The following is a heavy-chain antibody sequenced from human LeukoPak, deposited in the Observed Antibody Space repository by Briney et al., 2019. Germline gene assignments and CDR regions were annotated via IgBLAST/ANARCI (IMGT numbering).Heavy chain of an antibody. J-gene: IGHJ4*02. CDR2: IYSGSDYI. Sequence: GGSLRLSCVASGFTFSTDRMNWVRQAPGKGLEWVSTIYSGSDYIYYADSVRGRFTISRDNAKNSLYLQMNSLSVEDTAVYYCARDLPVSGAYHNFDCWGQGTLVTVSS. D-gene: IGHD4/OR15-4a*01. V-gene: IGHV3-21*01. CDR1: GFTFSTDR. CDR3: ARDLPVSGAYHNFDC.